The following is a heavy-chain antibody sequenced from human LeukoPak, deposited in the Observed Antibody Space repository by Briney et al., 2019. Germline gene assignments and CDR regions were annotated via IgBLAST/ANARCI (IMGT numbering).Heavy chain of an antibody. J-gene: IGHJ5*02. CDR2: ISYDGSNK. V-gene: IGHV3-30*03. Sequence: PGRSLRLSCAASGFTFSSYGMHWVRQAPGKGLEWVAVISYDGSNKYYADSVKGRFTISRDNPKNTLYLQMNSLRAEDTAVYYCARDARTNTAMVFNWFDPWGQGTLVTVSS. CDR3: ARDARTNTAMVFNWFDP. CDR1: GFTFSSYG. D-gene: IGHD5-18*01.